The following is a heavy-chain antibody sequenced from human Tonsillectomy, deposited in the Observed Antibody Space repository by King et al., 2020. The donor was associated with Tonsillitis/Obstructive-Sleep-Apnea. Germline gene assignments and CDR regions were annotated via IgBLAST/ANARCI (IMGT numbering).Heavy chain of an antibody. J-gene: IGHJ4*02. CDR2: INSVSYNI. D-gene: IGHD3/OR15-3a*01. CDR1: GFTFSSYS. Sequence: QLVQSGGDLIQPGGSLRLSCVASGFTFSSYSMNWVRQAPGKGLEWISYINSVSYNIHYADSVKGRFTISRDNAKKSLYLQMSSLRAEDTAVYCCAGDKDWAFDYWGQGTPVTVSS. CDR3: AGDKDWAFDY. V-gene: IGHV3-48*01.